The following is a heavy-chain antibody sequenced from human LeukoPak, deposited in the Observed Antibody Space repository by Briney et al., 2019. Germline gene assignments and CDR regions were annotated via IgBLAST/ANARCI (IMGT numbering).Heavy chain of an antibody. J-gene: IGHJ4*02. CDR3: VRENHGSFDY. CDR1: GFSFSTYY. Sequence: GGSLRLSCAASGFSFSTYYVNWVRQAPGKGLEWVACISSGSTYIFHAGSVRGRFAVSRDNAKNSLYLQMNSLRADGTAVYYCVRENHGSFDYWGRGSLVTVSS. D-gene: IGHD1-14*01. CDR2: ISSGSTYI. V-gene: IGHV3-21*01.